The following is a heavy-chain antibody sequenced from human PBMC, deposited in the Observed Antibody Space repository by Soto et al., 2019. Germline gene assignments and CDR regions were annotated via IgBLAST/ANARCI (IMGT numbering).Heavy chain of an antibody. CDR2: ISGSGGST. CDR3: AKDQQLVPYYFDY. D-gene: IGHD6-13*01. J-gene: IGHJ4*02. V-gene: IGHV3-23*01. Sequence: GGSLRLSCAASGFTFGSYAMSWVRQAPGKGLEWVSAISGSGGSTYYADSVKGRFTISRDNSKNTLYLQMNSLRAEDTAVYYCAKDQQLVPYYFDYWGQGTLVTVSS. CDR1: GFTFGSYA.